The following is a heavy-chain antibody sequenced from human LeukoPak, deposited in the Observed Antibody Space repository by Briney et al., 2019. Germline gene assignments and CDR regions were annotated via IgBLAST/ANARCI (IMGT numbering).Heavy chain of an antibody. J-gene: IGHJ6*03. Sequence: GGSLRLSCAASGFTFSSYGMHWVRQAPGKGLEWVAFIRYDGSNKYYADSVKGRFTISRDNSKNTLYLQMNSLRAEDTAVYYCAKDAVVAGVDYYYYYMDVWGKGTTVTVSS. D-gene: IGHD6-19*01. CDR3: AKDAVVAGVDYYYYYMDV. CDR1: GFTFSSYG. CDR2: IRYDGSNK. V-gene: IGHV3-30*02.